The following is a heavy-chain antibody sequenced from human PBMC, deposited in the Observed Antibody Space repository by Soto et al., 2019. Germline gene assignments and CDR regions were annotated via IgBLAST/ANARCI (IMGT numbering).Heavy chain of an antibody. CDR2: MNPNSGKT. J-gene: IGHJ5*02. V-gene: IGHV1-8*01. CDR3: ARGIKYGAYSRWFDP. D-gene: IGHD4-17*01. CDR1: GYTFTSYE. Sequence: QVQLVQSGAEVKKPGASVKVSCKASGYTFTSYEINWVRQATGQGLEYLGWMNPNSGKTAYVQKFQGRVTMTWDTSISTAYMELSSLRSEDTAVYFCARGIKYGAYSRWFDPWGQGTLGTVSS.